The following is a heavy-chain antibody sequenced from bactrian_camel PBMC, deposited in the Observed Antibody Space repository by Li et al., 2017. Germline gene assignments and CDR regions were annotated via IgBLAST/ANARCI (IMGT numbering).Heavy chain of an antibody. CDR3: ASDSDVLIMSARWYNW. J-gene: IGHJ4*01. CDR2: IYTPGGGTRYTDSAA. D-gene: IGHD1*01. Sequence: HVQLVESGGGSVQAGWSMNLSCTMSGYDYSAGCMGWFRQAPGKEREAVATIYTPGGGTRYTDSAAYYADSVKGRFTISHDNAKNTLYLQMNSLQPEDTAMYYCASDSDVLIMSARWYNWWGRGTQVTVS. CDR1: GYDYSAGC. V-gene: IGHV3-3*01.